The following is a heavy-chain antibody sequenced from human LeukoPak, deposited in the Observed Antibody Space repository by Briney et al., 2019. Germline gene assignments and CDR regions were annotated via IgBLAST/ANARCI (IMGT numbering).Heavy chain of an antibody. V-gene: IGHV1-2*02. CDR2: INPNSGGT. CDR3: ARDVQLERLLH. D-gene: IGHD1-1*01. CDR1: GYILSSYY. Sequence: VASVKVSCKASGYILSSYYMHWVRQAPGQGLEWMGWINPNSGGTNYAQKFQGRVTMTRDTSISTVYMELSRLRSDDTAVYYCARDVQLERLLHWGQGTLVTVSS. J-gene: IGHJ4*02.